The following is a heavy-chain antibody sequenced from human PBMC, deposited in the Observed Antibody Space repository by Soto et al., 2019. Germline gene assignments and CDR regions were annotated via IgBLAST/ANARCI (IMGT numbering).Heavy chain of an antibody. J-gene: IGHJ6*02. Sequence: ASVKVSCKASGGTFSSYTISWVRQAPGQGLEWMGRIIPILGIANYAQKFQGRVTITGDKSASTAYMELSSLRSEDTAVYYCARYPSQLMVRAKVDYHYGMDCSGQGITVTVAS. CDR3: ARYPSQLMVRAKVDYHYGMDC. D-gene: IGHD3-10*01. CDR1: GGTFSSYT. V-gene: IGHV1-69*02. CDR2: IIPILGIA.